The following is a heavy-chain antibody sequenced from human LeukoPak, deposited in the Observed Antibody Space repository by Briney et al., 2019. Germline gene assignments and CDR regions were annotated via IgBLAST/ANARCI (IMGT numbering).Heavy chain of an antibody. J-gene: IGHJ4*02. D-gene: IGHD2-21*01. CDR2: IKPKTDGETT. Sequence: PGGSLRLSCAASGFTLSTYWMSWVRQVPGKGLEWVGRIKPKTDGETTEYAAPVKDRFSISRDDSKSMMYLQMNSLKTEDTAVYYCITPLPYSAQGGQGTLVTVSS. V-gene: IGHV3-15*01. CDR1: GFTLSTYW. CDR3: ITPLPYSAQ.